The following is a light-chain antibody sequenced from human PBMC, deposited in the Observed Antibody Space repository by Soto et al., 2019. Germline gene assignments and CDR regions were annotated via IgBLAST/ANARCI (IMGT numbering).Light chain of an antibody. Sequence: AIQMTQSPSSLSGSVGDRVTIICRASQDIRNDLGWYQQKPGKAPELLIYAASSLQSGVPSRFIGSGSGTDFTLTINNLQPEDFATYFCLQDYSYPRTFGQGTKVEIK. CDR1: QDIRND. V-gene: IGKV1-6*01. CDR3: LQDYSYPRT. J-gene: IGKJ1*01. CDR2: AAS.